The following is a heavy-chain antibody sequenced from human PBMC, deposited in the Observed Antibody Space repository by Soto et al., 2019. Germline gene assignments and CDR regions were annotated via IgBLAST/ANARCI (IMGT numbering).Heavy chain of an antibody. Sequence: QVQLVQSGPEVRKPGASVKVSCKASGYIFSRYGISWVRQAPGQGLEWMAWISGYNGNTKFGERVQGRVNVTTYTSTSTAYMELRSLRSDDKAVYYCAREAAAERNYYGLDVWGQGTTVIVSS. D-gene: IGHD6-13*01. J-gene: IGHJ6*02. CDR1: GYIFSRYG. CDR2: ISGYNGNT. CDR3: AREAAAERNYYGLDV. V-gene: IGHV1-18*04.